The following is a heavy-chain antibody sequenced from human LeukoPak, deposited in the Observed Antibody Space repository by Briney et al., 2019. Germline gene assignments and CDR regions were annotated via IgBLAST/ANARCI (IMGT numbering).Heavy chain of an antibody. Sequence: ASVKVSCKASGYTFTSNYIHWVRQAPGQGLEWMGMIYPRDGSTSYAQKFQGRVTVTRDTSTSTVYMELSSLRSEDTAVYYCARRGYSYGSDYWGQGTLVTVSS. J-gene: IGHJ4*02. V-gene: IGHV1-46*01. D-gene: IGHD5-18*01. CDR3: ARRGYSYGSDY. CDR2: IYPRDGST. CDR1: GYTFTSNY.